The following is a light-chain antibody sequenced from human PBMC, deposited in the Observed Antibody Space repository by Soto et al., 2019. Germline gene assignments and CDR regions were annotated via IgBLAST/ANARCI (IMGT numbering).Light chain of an antibody. CDR1: QNINSN. CDR2: KAS. CDR3: QQYKDYPIT. J-gene: IGKJ5*01. Sequence: DIEMTQSPSSLSASVGDRVTITCRASQNINSNLNWYHQKPGKAPKLLIYKASTLQTGVPSRFSGSGSGTEFTLTISSLQPDDFASYYCQQYKDYPITFGQGTRLEIK. V-gene: IGKV1-5*03.